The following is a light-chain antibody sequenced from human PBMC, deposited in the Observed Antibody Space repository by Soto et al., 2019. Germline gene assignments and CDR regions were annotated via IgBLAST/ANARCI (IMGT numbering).Light chain of an antibody. Sequence: EIVMTQSPATLSVSPGERATLSCRASQSVSSNLAWYQQKPGQAPGLLIYGASTRATGIPGRFSGSGSGTEFSLTISSLQSEDFAVYYCQQYNNWPYTCGQGTKLEIK. J-gene: IGKJ2*01. CDR2: GAS. CDR3: QQYNNWPYT. CDR1: QSVSSN. V-gene: IGKV3-15*01.